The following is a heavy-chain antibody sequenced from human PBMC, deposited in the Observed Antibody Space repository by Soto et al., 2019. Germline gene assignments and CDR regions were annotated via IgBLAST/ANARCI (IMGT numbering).Heavy chain of an antibody. J-gene: IGHJ6*02. D-gene: IGHD2-2*01. CDR2: IYHSGTF. V-gene: IGHV4-4*02. CDR1: GDSVSSSSC. Sequence: QVRLQESGPGLVEPSGTLSRPCAVSGDSVSSSSCWSWVRQAPGKGLEWIGEIYHSGTFNSNSSLVRRVAVSVDKSRNQLSLNLKSVTAADTAVYYCVRSVPAATWQYSGMDVWGQGTTVTVSS. CDR3: VRSVPAATWQYSGMDV.